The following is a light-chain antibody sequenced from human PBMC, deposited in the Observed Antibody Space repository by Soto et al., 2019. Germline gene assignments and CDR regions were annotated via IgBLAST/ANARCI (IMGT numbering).Light chain of an antibody. J-gene: IGLJ1*01. CDR3: TSYASSSAYV. V-gene: IGLV2-18*02. Sequence: QSVLTQPPSVSGSPGQSVAISCTGTSSDVGGYNRVSWYQQPPGKAPKLLIYDVSNRPSGGSTRFSGSKSGNTASLTISGLQAEDEAAYYCTSYASSSAYVFGPGTKVTVL. CDR2: DVS. CDR1: SSDVGGYNR.